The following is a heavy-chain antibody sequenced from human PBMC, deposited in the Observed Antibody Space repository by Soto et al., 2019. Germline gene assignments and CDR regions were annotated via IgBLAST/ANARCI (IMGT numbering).Heavy chain of an antibody. D-gene: IGHD3-3*01. V-gene: IGHV4-39*01. CDR2: IYYSGST. CDR3: ARAYYDFWSGYSRVGFDP. J-gene: IGHJ5*02. Sequence: PSEALSLTCTVAGGSIRSSSYYLGWIRQPPGKGLEWIGSIYYSGSTYYNPSLKSRVTISVDTSKNQFSLKLSSVTAADTAVYYCARAYYDFWSGYSRVGFDPWGQGTLVTVSS. CDR1: GGSIRSSSYY.